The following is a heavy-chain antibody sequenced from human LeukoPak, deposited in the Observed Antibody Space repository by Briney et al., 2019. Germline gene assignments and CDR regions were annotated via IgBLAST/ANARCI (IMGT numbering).Heavy chain of an antibody. Sequence: SETLSLTCTVSGGSFSNNYWSWIRQPAGKGLEWIGRIYTSGNTNYNPSLKSRVTMSVDTSKNQFSLKLTSVTAADTAVYYCARDREEYSGSGSYYSLSWGQGTLVTVSS. CDR3: ARDREEYSGSGSYYSLS. J-gene: IGHJ5*02. V-gene: IGHV4-4*07. CDR1: GGSFSNNY. CDR2: IYTSGNT. D-gene: IGHD3-10*01.